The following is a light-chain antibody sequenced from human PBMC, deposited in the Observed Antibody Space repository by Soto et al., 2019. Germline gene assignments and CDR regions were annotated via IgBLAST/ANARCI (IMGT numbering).Light chain of an antibody. Sequence: QSALTQPPSASGSPGQSGTISCTGTSSDVGGYNYVSWYQQHPGKAPKLMIYEVSERPSGVPDRFSGSKSGNTASLTVSGLQAEDEADYYCSSYAGSNNYVFGTGTKLTVL. CDR2: EVS. J-gene: IGLJ1*01. CDR1: SSDVGGYNY. V-gene: IGLV2-8*01. CDR3: SSYAGSNNYV.